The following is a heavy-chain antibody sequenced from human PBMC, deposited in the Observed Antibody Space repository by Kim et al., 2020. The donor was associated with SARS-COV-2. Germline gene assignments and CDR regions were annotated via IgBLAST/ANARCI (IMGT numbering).Heavy chain of an antibody. CDR2: IYYSGST. D-gene: IGHD6-13*01. Sequence: SETLSLTCTVSGGSISSSSYYWGWIRQPPGKGLEWIGSIYYSGSTYYNPSLKSRVTISVDTSKNQFSLKLSSVTAADTAVYYCARQEQQLDFDYWGQGTL. CDR1: GGSISSSSYY. V-gene: IGHV4-39*01. CDR3: ARQEQQLDFDY. J-gene: IGHJ4*02.